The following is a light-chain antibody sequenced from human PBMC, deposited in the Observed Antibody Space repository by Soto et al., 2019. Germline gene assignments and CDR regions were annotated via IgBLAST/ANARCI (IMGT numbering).Light chain of an antibody. CDR3: QRYYNAPFT. V-gene: IGKV1-27*01. J-gene: IGKJ4*01. CDR2: AAS. Sequence: DIQVTQYPSSLSASVGDRVTITCRASQGIKNYLAWYQQKPGEIPKLLIYAASTLESGIQPRFSGSGSGTEFNLTINNLQPEDVATYYCQRYYNAPFTFGGGTKVEIK. CDR1: QGIKNY.